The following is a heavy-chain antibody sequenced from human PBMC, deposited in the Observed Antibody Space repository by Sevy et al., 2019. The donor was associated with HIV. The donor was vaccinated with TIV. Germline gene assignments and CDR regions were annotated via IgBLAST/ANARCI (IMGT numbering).Heavy chain of an antibody. CDR3: AREGCTKPHDY. J-gene: IGHJ4*02. CDR2: LSFGCGEI. D-gene: IGHD2-8*01. CDR1: AFTFSKYS. V-gene: IGHV3-23*01. Sequence: GGSLRLSCAASAFTFSKYSMSWVRQPPGKGLEWVSTLSFGCGEINYADSVKGRFTISRDNSKSSVYPQMNNLRPEDTAVYYCAREGCTKPHDYWGQGTLVTVSS.